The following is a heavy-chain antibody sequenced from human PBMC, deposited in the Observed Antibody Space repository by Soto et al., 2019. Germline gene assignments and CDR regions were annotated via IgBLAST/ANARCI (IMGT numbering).Heavy chain of an antibody. D-gene: IGHD2-2*01. CDR1: GFPFSSYA. CDR3: AKDIVVVPAQN. V-gene: IGHV3-23*01. J-gene: IGHJ4*02. CDR2: ISGSGGST. Sequence: GGSLRLSCAASGFPFSSYAMSWVRQAPGKGLEWVSAISGSGGSTYYADSVKGRFTISRDNSKNTLYLQMNSLRAEDTAVYYCAKDIVVVPAQNWGQGTLVTVSS.